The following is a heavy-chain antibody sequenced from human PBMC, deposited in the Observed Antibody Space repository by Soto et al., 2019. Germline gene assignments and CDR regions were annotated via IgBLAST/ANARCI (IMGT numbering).Heavy chain of an antibody. V-gene: IGHV1-3*01. J-gene: IGHJ1*01. CDR3: VRDVSRSIAC. Sequence: ASVKLSCEACGYSFTGYALXWLRQAPGHRLEWMGWINAGNGDTKYSQKFQDRVTINRDTSASTVYMEMSSLRSEDTTVYYCVRDVSRSIACWGQGTPVPVSS. CDR2: INAGNGDT. CDR1: GYSFTGYA. D-gene: IGHD2-21*01.